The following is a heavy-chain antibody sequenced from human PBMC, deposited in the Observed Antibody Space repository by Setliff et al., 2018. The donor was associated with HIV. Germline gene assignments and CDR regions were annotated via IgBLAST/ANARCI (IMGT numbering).Heavy chain of an antibody. Sequence: GGSLRLSCAASGFTFGDYAIHWVRQAPGKGLEWVAVISYDGSYKNYAESVKGRFTISRDNSKNTLYVQMNSLRADVTAIYYCVRDLTTIVTRKVFDIWGQGTMVTVSS. CDR1: GFTFGDYA. CDR2: ISYDGSYK. V-gene: IGHV3-30*04. J-gene: IGHJ3*02. CDR3: VRDLTTIVTRKVFDI. D-gene: IGHD4-4*01.